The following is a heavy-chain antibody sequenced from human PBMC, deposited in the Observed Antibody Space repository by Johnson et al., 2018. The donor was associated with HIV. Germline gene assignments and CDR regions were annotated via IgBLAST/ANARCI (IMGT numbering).Heavy chain of an antibody. J-gene: IGHJ3*02. CDR3: ARDRSYYHSSGYYYSDAFDI. CDR1: GFTFSSYG. CDR2: IRYDGSNK. D-gene: IGHD3-22*01. Sequence: QVQLVESGGGVVQPGGSLRLSCAASGFTFSSYGMHWVRQAPGTGLEWVAFIRYDGSNKYYADSVKGRFTISRDNSKNTLYLQMNSLRAEDTAVYYCARDRSYYHSSGYYYSDAFDIWGQGTMVTVSS. V-gene: IGHV3-30*02.